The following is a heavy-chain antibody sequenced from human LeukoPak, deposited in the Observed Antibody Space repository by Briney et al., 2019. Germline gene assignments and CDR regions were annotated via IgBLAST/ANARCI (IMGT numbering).Heavy chain of an antibody. CDR3: ATHLRFQWRLNDY. D-gene: IGHD6-19*01. V-gene: IGHV3-30*03. CDR1: GFTFSTYG. Sequence: GGSLRLSCTASGFTFSTYGMHWVHQAPGKGLEWVTLISYDGSTKYYSDSVKGRFTLSRDNSKNTLYLQMNSLRAEDTAVYYCATHLRFQWRLNDYWGQGTLVTVSS. CDR2: ISYDGSTK. J-gene: IGHJ4*02.